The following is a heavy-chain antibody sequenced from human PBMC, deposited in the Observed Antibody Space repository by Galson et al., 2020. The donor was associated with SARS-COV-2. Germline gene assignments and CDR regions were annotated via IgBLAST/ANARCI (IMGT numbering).Heavy chain of an antibody. CDR2: IYHSGTT. D-gene: IGHD6-13*01. CDR1: GYSISSGYY. CDR3: VREWESYSSSWYRWFDP. J-gene: IGHJ5*02. V-gene: IGHV4-38-2*02. Sequence: SETLSLTCTVSGYSISSGYYWGWIRQSPGKGLEWIGSIYHSGTTYNNPSLKSRITMSVDTSKNQFSLKLNSVTAADTAVYYCVREWESYSSSWYRWFDPWGQGTLVTVSS.